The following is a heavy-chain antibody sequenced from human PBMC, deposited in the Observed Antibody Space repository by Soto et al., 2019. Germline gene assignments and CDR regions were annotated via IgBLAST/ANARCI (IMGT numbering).Heavy chain of an antibody. V-gene: IGHV4-61*05. CDR2: IYYSGST. CDR3: ARAGYSYGSINYYYGMDV. J-gene: IGHJ6*02. CDR1: GGSISSSSYY. D-gene: IGHD5-18*01. Sequence: SETLSLTCTVSGGSISSSSYYWGWIRQPPGKGLEWIGYIYYSGSTNYNPSLKSRVTISVDTSKNQFSLKLSSVTAADTAVYYCARAGYSYGSINYYYGMDVWGQGTTVTVSS.